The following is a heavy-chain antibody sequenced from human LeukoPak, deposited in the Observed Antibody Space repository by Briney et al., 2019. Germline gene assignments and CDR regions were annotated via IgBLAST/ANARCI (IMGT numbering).Heavy chain of an antibody. CDR1: GGSISSYY. J-gene: IGHJ4*02. D-gene: IGHD3-9*01. CDR2: IYSSGST. CDR3: ARDTGYDILTGYSYYFDY. Sequence: SETLSLTCAASGGSISSYYWNWIRQPAGKGLEWIGRIYSSGSTNSNHSLKSRVTMSVDTSKNQFSLKLSSVSAADTAVYYCARDTGYDILTGYSYYFDYWGQGTLVTVSS. V-gene: IGHV4-4*07.